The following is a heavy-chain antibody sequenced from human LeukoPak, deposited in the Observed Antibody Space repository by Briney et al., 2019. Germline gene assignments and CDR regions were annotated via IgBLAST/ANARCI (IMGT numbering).Heavy chain of an antibody. D-gene: IGHD6-13*01. V-gene: IGHV4-31*03. CDR2: IDYSGST. CDR3: ANGKREYSGSWVWFDP. Sequence: SETLSLTCTVSGGSISSGGYYWSWIRQHPGRGLEWIGYIDYSGSTYYNPSLKSRVTLSVDTSKKQFSLKLSSVTAADTAVYYCANGKREYSGSWVWFDPWGQGTLVTVSS. CDR1: GGSISSGGYY. J-gene: IGHJ5*02.